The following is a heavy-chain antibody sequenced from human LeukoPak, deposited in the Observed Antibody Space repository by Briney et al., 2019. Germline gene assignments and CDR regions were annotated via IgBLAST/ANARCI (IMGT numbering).Heavy chain of an antibody. V-gene: IGHV1-46*01. D-gene: IGHD1-26*01. CDR1: GYTFTSYY. CDR2: INPSGGST. J-gene: IGHJ6*03. CDR3: ARDGSGSYALGNYYYMDV. Sequence: ASVKVSCKASGYTFTSYYMHWVRQAPRQGLEWMGIINPSGGSTSYAQKFQGRVTMTRDTSTSTVYTELSSLRSEDTAVYYCARDGSGSYALGNYYYMDVWGKGTTVTVPS.